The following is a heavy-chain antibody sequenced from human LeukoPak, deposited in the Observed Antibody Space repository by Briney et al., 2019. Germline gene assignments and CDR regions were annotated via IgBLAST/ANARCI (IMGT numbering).Heavy chain of an antibody. CDR3: ARKNQYYYDSSGYNPFFDY. J-gene: IGHJ4*02. V-gene: IGHV3-48*02. CDR2: ISGTFTTI. CDR1: GFTFSSYS. Sequence: GGSLRLSCAASGFTFSSYSMNWVRQAPGKGLEWVSYISGTFTTIYYADSVKGRFTISRDNAKNSLYLQMNSLRDEDTAVYYCARKNQYYYDSSGYNPFFDYWGQGTLVTVSS. D-gene: IGHD3-22*01.